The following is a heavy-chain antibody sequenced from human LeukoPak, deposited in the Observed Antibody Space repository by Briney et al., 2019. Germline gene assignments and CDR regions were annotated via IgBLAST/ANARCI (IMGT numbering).Heavy chain of an antibody. CDR1: GGTFSSFA. J-gene: IGHJ4*02. CDR2: IIPLLNIT. V-gene: IGHV1-69*04. Sequence: ASVKVSCKLLGGTFSSFAVSWLRQAPGQGLEWRGGIIPLLNITNYAQRFQGRLTITADKSTTTAYMDLRNLTSDDTAVYYCARGGRVVATLDYWGQGTLVTVSS. D-gene: IGHD2-15*01. CDR3: ARGGRVVATLDY.